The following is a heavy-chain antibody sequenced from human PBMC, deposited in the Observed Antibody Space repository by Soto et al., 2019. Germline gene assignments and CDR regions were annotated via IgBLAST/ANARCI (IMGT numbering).Heavy chain of an antibody. CDR2: IYYSGST. V-gene: IGHV4-59*12. J-gene: IGHJ4*02. CDR1: GGSISSYY. Sequence: SETLSLTCTVSGGSISSYYWSWIRQPPGKGLKWIGYIYYSGSTNYNPSLKSRVTISVDTSKNQFSLKLSSVTAADTAVYYCARETSSYFDYWGQGTLVTVSS. CDR3: ARETSSYFDY.